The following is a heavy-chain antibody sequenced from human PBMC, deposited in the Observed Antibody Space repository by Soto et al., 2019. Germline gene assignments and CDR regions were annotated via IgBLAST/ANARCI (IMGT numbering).Heavy chain of an antibody. D-gene: IGHD2-2*01. J-gene: IGHJ2*01. CDR3: AREGVPATARLYWYFDL. Sequence: QVQLQQWGAGLLKPSETLSLTCAVYGGSFSGYYWSWIRQPPGKGLEWIGEINHSGSTNYNPSLKSRVTISVDTSKNQFSLKLSSVTVADTAVYYCAREGVPATARLYWYFDLWGRGTLVTVSS. V-gene: IGHV4-34*01. CDR2: INHSGST. CDR1: GGSFSGYY.